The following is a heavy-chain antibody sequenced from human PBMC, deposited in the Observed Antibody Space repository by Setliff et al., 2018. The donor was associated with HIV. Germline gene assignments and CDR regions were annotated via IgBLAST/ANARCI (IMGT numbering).Heavy chain of an antibody. V-gene: IGHV4-61*09. CDR2: IYISGST. CDR1: GGSINSGGYY. D-gene: IGHD3-3*01. J-gene: IGHJ4*02. CDR3: AKAWGSGYPSFESALMFDV. Sequence: SETLSLTCTVSGGSINSGGYYWNWIRQPAGKGLEWIGHIYISGSTNYNPSLKSRVSISVDTSKNQFSLKLNSVTAADTAVYYCAKAWGSGYPSFESALMFDVWGQGTLVTVSS.